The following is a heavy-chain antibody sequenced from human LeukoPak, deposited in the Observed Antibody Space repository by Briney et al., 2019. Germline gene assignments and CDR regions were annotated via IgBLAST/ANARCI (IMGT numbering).Heavy chain of an antibody. CDR3: AKVPPSAWYYFDY. Sequence: GGSLRLSCAASGFTFSSYAMNWVRQAPGKGLKWVSGISDSGGSTYYADSVKGRFTISRDNSKNTLYLQMNSLRAEDTAVYYCAKVPPSAWYYFDYWGQGSLITVSS. CDR1: GFTFSSYA. V-gene: IGHV3-23*01. CDR2: ISDSGGST. J-gene: IGHJ4*02. D-gene: IGHD6-19*01.